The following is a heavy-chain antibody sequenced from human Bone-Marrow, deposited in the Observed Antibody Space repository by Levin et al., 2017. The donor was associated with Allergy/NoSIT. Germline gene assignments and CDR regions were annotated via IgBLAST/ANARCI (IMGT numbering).Heavy chain of an antibody. D-gene: IGHD3-9*01. CDR3: ARGGNDERYFDWLLLTPDYYYYGMDV. CDR1: GYTFTSYD. J-gene: IGHJ6*02. V-gene: IGHV1-8*01. Sequence: ASVKVSCKASGYTFTSYDINWVRQATGQGLEWMGWMNPNSGNTGYAQKFQGRVTMTRNTSISTAYMELSSLRSEDTAVYYCARGGNDERYFDWLLLTPDYYYYGMDVWGQGTTVTVSS. CDR2: MNPNSGNT.